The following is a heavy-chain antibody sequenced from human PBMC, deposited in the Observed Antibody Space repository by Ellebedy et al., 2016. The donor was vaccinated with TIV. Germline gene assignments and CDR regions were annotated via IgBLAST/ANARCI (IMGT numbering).Heavy chain of an antibody. D-gene: IGHD1-26*01. V-gene: IGHV3-30*04. CDR3: ARDGSTSFDI. CDR1: GFTFSSYA. Sequence: GGSLRLXXAASGFTFSSYAMHWVRQAPGKGLEWVAVISYDGSNKYYADSVKGRFTISRDNSKNTLYLQMNSLRAKDTAVYYCARDGSTSFDIWGQGTMVTVSS. CDR2: ISYDGSNK. J-gene: IGHJ3*02.